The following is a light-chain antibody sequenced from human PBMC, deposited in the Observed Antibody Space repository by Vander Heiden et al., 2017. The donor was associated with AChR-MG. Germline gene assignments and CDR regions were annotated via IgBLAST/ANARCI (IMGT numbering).Light chain of an antibody. V-gene: IGLV3-1*01. CDR1: KLGDKY. CDR3: QAWDSNAYVV. J-gene: IGLJ2*01. Sequence: SYELSQPPSVSVSPGQTASITCSGDKLGDKYACWYQQKPGQSPVLVIYEDTKRPSGIPERFSGSNSGNTATLTISGIQAMDEADYYCQAWDSNAYVVFGGGTKLTVL. CDR2: EDT.